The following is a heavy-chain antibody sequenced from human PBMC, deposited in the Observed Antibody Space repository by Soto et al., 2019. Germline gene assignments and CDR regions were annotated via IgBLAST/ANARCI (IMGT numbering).Heavy chain of an antibody. D-gene: IGHD6-25*01. CDR3: ARDRDSSAPPFYDGMDV. CDR2: IIPIFGTA. J-gene: IGHJ6*02. CDR1: GGTFSSYA. Sequence: QVQLVQSGAEVKKPGSSVKVSCKASGGTFSSYAISWVRQAPGQGLEWMGGIIPIFGTANYAQKFQGRVTITADESTSTAYMELSSLRSEDTAVYYCARDRDSSAPPFYDGMDVWGQGTTVTVSS. V-gene: IGHV1-69*12.